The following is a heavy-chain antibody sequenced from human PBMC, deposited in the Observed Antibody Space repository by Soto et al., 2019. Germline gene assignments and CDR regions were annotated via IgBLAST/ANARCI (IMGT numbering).Heavy chain of an antibody. D-gene: IGHD2-2*02. Sequence: QVQLQESGPGLVKPSQTLSLTCTVSGGSISSAAYYWSWIRQHPGKGLEWIGYISHSGSTYSNPSLQSRVIISVDTSKNQFSLSLTSVTAADTAVYYCAREYTYGSNFFDCWGQGALVTGSS. V-gene: IGHV4-31*03. CDR3: AREYTYGSNFFDC. J-gene: IGHJ4*02. CDR1: GGSISSAAYY. CDR2: ISHSGST.